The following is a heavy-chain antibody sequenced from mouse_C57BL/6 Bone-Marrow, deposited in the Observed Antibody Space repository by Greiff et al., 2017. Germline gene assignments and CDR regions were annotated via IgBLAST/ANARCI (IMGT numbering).Heavy chain of an antibody. CDR2: IYPGNSDT. J-gene: IGHJ2*01. CDR1: GYTFTSYW. V-gene: IGHV1-5*01. Sequence: VQLQQSGTVLARPGASVKMSCKTSGYTFTSYWMHWVKQRPGQGLEWIGAIYPGNSDTSYNQKFKGKAKLTAVTSASTAYMELSSLTNEDSAVYYCTRRKLRPYYFYYWGQGTTLTVSS. D-gene: IGHD2-12*01. CDR3: TRRKLRPYYFYY.